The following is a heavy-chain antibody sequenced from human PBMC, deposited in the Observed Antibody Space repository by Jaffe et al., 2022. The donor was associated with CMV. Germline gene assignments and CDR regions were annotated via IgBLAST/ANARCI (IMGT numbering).Heavy chain of an antibody. D-gene: IGHD5-18*01. J-gene: IGHJ4*02. Sequence: EVQLVESGGGLVQRGGSLRLSCSVSGFFFSTYGMHWARQAPGKGLEYVSAISRDGGSTYYADSVKGRFTISRDNSKNTLYLQMSSLRLEDTAVYYCARGHNYAYDYWGQGTPVTVSS. CDR2: ISRDGGST. CDR1: GFFFSTYG. V-gene: IGHV3-64D*06. CDR3: ARGHNYAYDY.